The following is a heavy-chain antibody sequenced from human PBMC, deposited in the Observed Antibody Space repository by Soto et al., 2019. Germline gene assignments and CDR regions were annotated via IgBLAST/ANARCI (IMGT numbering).Heavy chain of an antibody. CDR3: ARDPDYYDSSGYPQVYGMDV. D-gene: IGHD3-22*01. V-gene: IGHV1-69*13. CDR2: IIPIFGTA. Sequence: SVKVSCKASGGTFSSYAISWVRQAPGQGLEWMGGIIPIFGTANYAQKFQGRVTITADESTSTAYMELSSLRSEDTAVYYCARDPDYYDSSGYPQVYGMDVWGQGTTVTVSS. J-gene: IGHJ6*02. CDR1: GGTFSSYA.